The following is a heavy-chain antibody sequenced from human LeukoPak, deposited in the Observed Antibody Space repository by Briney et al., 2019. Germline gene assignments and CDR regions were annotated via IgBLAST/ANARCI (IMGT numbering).Heavy chain of an antibody. D-gene: IGHD7-27*01. CDR1: GGSTSSDGYY. CDR2: IYYSGST. V-gene: IGHV4-31*02. J-gene: IGHJ6*03. CDR3: ARDASGYCHMDV. Sequence: VKPSQTLSLTCTVSGGSTSSDGYYWSWIRQRPGKGLEWIGYIYYSGSTYYNPSLKSRITISVDTFKNQFSLTLSSVTAADTAVYYCARDASGYCHMDVWGKGTTVTVSS.